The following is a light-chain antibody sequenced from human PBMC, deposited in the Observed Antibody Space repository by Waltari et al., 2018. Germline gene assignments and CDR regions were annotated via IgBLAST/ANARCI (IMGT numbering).Light chain of an antibody. J-gene: IGLJ3*02. CDR3: QTGGHGTWV. CDR2: VNSDGSH. CDR1: SGHSSHV. V-gene: IGLV4-69*01. Sequence: QLVLTQSPSASASLGASVKLTCTLSSGHSSHVIAWLQPHPEKGPRYLMKVNSDGSHSKGDGIPDRFSVSSSGAERYLTISNLQSEDEADYYCQTGGHGTWVFGGGTKLTVL.